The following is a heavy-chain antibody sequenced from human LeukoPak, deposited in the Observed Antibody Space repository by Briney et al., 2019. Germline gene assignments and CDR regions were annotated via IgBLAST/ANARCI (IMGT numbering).Heavy chain of an antibody. CDR2: INWNGGST. V-gene: IGHV3-20*04. D-gene: IGHD1-26*01. Sequence: PGGSLRLSCAASGFTFSSYEMNWVRQAPGKGLEWASGINWNGGSTGYADSVKGRFTISRDNAKNSLYLQMNSLRAEDTALYYCASGGIYYGAAFDFWGQGTLVTVSS. CDR1: GFTFSSYE. J-gene: IGHJ4*02. CDR3: ASGGIYYGAAFDF.